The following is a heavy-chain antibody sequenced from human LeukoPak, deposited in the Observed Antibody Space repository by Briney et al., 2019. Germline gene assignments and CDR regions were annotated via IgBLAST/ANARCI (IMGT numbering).Heavy chain of an antibody. D-gene: IGHD2-15*01. Sequence: SQTLSLTCAISGESVSRNDAAWNWIRQSPSRGLEWLGRTYYRSQWYSEYAVSVKSQISINADTSKNQISLQLNSVTPEDTAVYYCARDLWPVAPHWFDPWGQGSLVTVSS. CDR1: GESVSRNDAA. CDR3: ARDLWPVAPHWFDP. V-gene: IGHV6-1*01. CDR2: TYYRSQWYS. J-gene: IGHJ5*02.